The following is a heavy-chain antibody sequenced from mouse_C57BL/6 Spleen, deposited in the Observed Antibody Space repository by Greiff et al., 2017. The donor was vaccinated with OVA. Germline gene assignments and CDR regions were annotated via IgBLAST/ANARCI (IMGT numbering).Heavy chain of an antibody. J-gene: IGHJ2*01. V-gene: IGHV1-53*01. D-gene: IGHD1-1*01. CDR2: INPSNGGT. CDR3: ARLASITTVALDY. Sequence: QVQLQQPGPELVKPGASVKLSCKASGYTFTSYWMHWVKQRPGQGLEWIGNINPSNGGTNYNEKFKSKATLTVDKSSSTAYMQLSSLTSEDSAVYYCARLASITTVALDYWGQGTTLTVSS. CDR1: GYTFTSYW.